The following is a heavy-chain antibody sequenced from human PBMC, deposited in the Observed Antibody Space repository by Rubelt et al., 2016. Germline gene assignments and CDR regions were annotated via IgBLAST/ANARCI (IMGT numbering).Heavy chain of an antibody. CDR1: GYSISSGYY. CDR3: ARDHSSGWYLEGFFDY. Sequence: QVQLQESGPGLVKPSETLSLTCTVSGYSISSGYYWGWIRQPPGKGLEWIGSIYHSGSTYYNPSHKSRVTRSVDTSKNQFSLKLSSVTAADTAVYYCARDHSSGWYLEGFFDYWGQGTLVTVSS. CDR2: IYHSGST. D-gene: IGHD6-19*01. J-gene: IGHJ4*02. V-gene: IGHV4-38-2*02.